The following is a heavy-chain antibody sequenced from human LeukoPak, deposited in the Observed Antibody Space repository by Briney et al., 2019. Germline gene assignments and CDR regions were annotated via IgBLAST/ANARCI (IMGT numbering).Heavy chain of an antibody. Sequence: ASVTVSCKASGYTFTGYYMHWVRQAPGQGLEWMGWINPNSGGTTYAQKFQGRVTMTRDTSISTADMELSRLRSDDTAVYYCARGFHSSSWFGGNWFDPWGQGTLVTVSS. J-gene: IGHJ5*02. CDR3: ARGFHSSSWFGGNWFDP. CDR2: INPNSGGT. V-gene: IGHV1-2*02. CDR1: GYTFTGYY. D-gene: IGHD6-13*01.